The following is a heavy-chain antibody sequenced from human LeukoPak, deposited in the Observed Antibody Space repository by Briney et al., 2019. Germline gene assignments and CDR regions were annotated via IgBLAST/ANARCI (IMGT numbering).Heavy chain of an antibody. V-gene: IGHV3-33*08. Sequence: PGGSLRLSCAASGFTFSSYGMHWVRQAPGKGLEWVAVIWYDGSNKYYADSVKGRFTISRDNSKNTLYLQMNSLRAEDMAVYYCARETDRRYSSGWYVADYWGQGTLVTVSS. CDR1: GFTFSSYG. CDR2: IWYDGSNK. CDR3: ARETDRRYSSGWYVADY. D-gene: IGHD6-19*01. J-gene: IGHJ4*02.